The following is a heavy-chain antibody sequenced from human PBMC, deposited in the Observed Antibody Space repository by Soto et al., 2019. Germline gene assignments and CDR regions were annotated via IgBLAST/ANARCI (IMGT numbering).Heavy chain of an antibody. D-gene: IGHD3-3*01. CDR1: GYTFTSYY. V-gene: IGHV1-46*01. CDR3: ASXRITIFGVVITSSGMDV. CDR2: INPSGGST. J-gene: IGHJ6*02. Sequence: QVQLVQSGAEVKKPGASVKVSCKASGYTFTSYYMHWVRQAPGQGLEWMGIINPSGGSTSYAQKFQGRVTMTRDTSTSTVYMELSSLRSEDTAVXYCASXRITIFGVVITSSGMDVWGQGTTVTVSS.